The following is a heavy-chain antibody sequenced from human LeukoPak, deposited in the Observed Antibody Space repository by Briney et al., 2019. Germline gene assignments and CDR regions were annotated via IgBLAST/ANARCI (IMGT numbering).Heavy chain of an antibody. CDR2: ISPIGGST. J-gene: IGHJ4*02. CDR3: ARGDIYYDSSGYPSDFDY. D-gene: IGHD3-22*01. Sequence: ASVKVSCKASGGTFSSYAISWVRQAPGQGLEWMGIISPIGGSTTYAQKFQGRVTMTRDTSTSTVYMELSSLRSEDTAVYYCARGDIYYDSSGYPSDFDYWGQGTLVTVSS. V-gene: IGHV1-46*01. CDR1: GGTFSSYA.